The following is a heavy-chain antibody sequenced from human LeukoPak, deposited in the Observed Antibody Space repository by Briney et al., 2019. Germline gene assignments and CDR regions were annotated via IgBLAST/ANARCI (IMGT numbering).Heavy chain of an antibody. Sequence: GGSLRLSCAASGFTFSNYGMHWVRQAPGKGLEWVAVIWYGGGNEYYADSVKGRFTISRDNSKNTLYLQMNSLRGEDTAVYYCAKDRMAYCGGDCYSTHCYYMDVWGKGTTVTVSS. CDR1: GFTFSNYG. V-gene: IGHV3-30*02. D-gene: IGHD2-21*01. J-gene: IGHJ6*03. CDR2: IWYGGGNE. CDR3: AKDRMAYCGGDCYSTHCYYMDV.